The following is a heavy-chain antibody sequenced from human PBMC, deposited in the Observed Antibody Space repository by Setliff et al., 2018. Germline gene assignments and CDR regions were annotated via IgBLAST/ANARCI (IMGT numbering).Heavy chain of an antibody. D-gene: IGHD3-10*01. CDR2: INPDATTT. CDR1: GSTFSSHW. V-gene: IGHV3-74*01. CDR3: ARDPRDGSSSPMADN. J-gene: IGHJ4*02. Sequence: GGSLRLSCAASGSTFSSHWMHWVRQVPGKGLAWVSQINPDATTTYYADSVKGRFTISRDNAKTTLYLQMNSLRVEDTAVYFCARDPRDGSSSPMADNWGQGTLVTVSS.